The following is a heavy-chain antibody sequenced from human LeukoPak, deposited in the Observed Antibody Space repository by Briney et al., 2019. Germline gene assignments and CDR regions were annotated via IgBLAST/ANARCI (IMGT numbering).Heavy chain of an antibody. CDR1: GYTFTGYY. J-gene: IGHJ5*02. CDR3: ARGMWITMIVVGGWFDP. V-gene: IGHV1-2*02. Sequence: ASVKVSCKASGYTFTGYYMHWVRQAPGQGLEWMGWINPNSGGTNYAQKFQGRVTMTRDTSISTAYMELSRLRSDDTAVYYCARGMWITMIVVGGWFDPWGQGTLVTVSS. CDR2: INPNSGGT. D-gene: IGHD3-22*01.